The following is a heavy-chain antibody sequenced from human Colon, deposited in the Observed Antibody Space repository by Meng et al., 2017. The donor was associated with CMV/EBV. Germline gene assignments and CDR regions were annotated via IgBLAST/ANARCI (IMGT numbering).Heavy chain of an antibody. V-gene: IGHV1-18*01. CDR1: GYHFTSYG. CDR2: ISGSTGYT. D-gene: IGHD1-1*01. J-gene: IGHJ4*02. Sequence: QVQLVQSGAEVKGPGASVLVSCRSSGYHFTSYGINWVRQAPGQGLEWMGWISGSTGYTNRAQKFQGRVTMTTDTSTSTAYLALTSLTSNDTAVYYCARGRPNWSGVLDYWGQGTLVTVSS. CDR3: ARGRPNWSGVLDY.